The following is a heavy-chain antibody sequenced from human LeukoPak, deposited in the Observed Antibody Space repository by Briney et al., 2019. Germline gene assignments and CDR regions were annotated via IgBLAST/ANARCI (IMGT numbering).Heavy chain of an antibody. CDR3: ARGGTTYYYDSSGYYYPLFDY. Sequence: GRTLRLSCAASGFTFSSYAMHWVRQAPGKGLEWVAFIRYDGSNKYYADSVKGRFTISRDNAKNSLYLQMNSLRAEDTAVYYCARGGTTYYYDSSGYYYPLFDYWGQGTLVTVSS. CDR1: GFTFSSYA. J-gene: IGHJ4*02. CDR2: IRYDGSNK. D-gene: IGHD3-22*01. V-gene: IGHV3-30*04.